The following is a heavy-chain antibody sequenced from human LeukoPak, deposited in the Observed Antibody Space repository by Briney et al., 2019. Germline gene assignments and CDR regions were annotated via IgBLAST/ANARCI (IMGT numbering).Heavy chain of an antibody. D-gene: IGHD3-22*01. CDR3: ARVPTYYYDSSGYYGNDDAFDI. J-gene: IGHJ3*02. CDR1: GGSISSYY. CDR2: IYYSGST. V-gene: IGHV4-59*01. Sequence: PSETLSLTCTVSGGSISSYYWSWIRQPPRKGLEWIGYIYYSGSTNYNPSLKSRVTISVDTSKNQFSLKLSSVTAADTAVYYCARVPTYYYDSSGYYGNDDAFDIWGQGTMVTVSS.